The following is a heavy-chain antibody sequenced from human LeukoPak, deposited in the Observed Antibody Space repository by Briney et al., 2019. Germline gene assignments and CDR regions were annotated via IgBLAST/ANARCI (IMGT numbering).Heavy chain of an antibody. CDR3: ARDRLHYGEYEKTLDY. J-gene: IGHJ4*02. Sequence: GGSLRLSCAASGFTFSSYSMTWVRQAPGKGLECVSYITYSSSTIYYADSVKGRFTISRDNAKNSLYLQMNSLRVDDTAVYYCARDRLHYGEYEKTLDYWGQGTLVTVSS. CDR1: GFTFSSYS. CDR2: ITYSSSTI. V-gene: IGHV3-48*01. D-gene: IGHD4-17*01.